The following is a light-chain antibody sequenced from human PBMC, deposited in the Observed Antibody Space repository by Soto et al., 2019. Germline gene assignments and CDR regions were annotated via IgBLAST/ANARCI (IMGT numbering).Light chain of an antibody. CDR3: LQHKSYPRT. Sequence: IQMTQSPSDMSASVGDRVTITCRASQDISNFLVWFQQRPGKVPKRLMYSANRLESGVPSRFSGSGSGTEFTLTISRLQPEDFATYYCLQHKSYPRTFGQGTKVEIK. V-gene: IGKV1-17*03. CDR2: SAN. CDR1: QDISNF. J-gene: IGKJ1*01.